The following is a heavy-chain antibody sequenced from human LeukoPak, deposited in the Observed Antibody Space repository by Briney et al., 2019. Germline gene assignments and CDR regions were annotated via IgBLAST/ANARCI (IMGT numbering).Heavy chain of an antibody. Sequence: ASVKVSCKASGYTVTSYGISWVRQAPGQGLEWMGWISAYNGNTNYAQKLQGRVTMTTDTSTSTAYMELRSLRSDDTAVYYCAVSGYDLRGGYYFDYWGQGTLVTVSA. CDR2: ISAYNGNT. J-gene: IGHJ4*02. V-gene: IGHV1-18*01. CDR1: GYTVTSYG. D-gene: IGHD5-12*01. CDR3: AVSGYDLRGGYYFDY.